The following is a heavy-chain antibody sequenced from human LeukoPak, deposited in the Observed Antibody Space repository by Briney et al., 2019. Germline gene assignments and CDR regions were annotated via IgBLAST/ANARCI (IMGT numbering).Heavy chain of an antibody. Sequence: PGGSLRLSCAASGFTVSSNYMSWVRQAPGKELEWVSVIYSGGSTYYADSVKGRFTISRDNSKNTLYLQMNSLRAEDTAVYYCARAYRYFLDVWGQGTTVTVSS. V-gene: IGHV3-53*01. CDR1: GFTVSSNY. J-gene: IGHJ6*02. D-gene: IGHD3-9*01. CDR3: ARAYRYFLDV. CDR2: IYSGGST.